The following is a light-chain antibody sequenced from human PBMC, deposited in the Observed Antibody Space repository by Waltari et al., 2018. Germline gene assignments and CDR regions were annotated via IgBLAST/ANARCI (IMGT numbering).Light chain of an antibody. Sequence: QSALTQPASVSGSPGQSITVSCPATSSYLGFYDFVSWYQHHPGQAPKLIIYDVFKRPSGVSNRFSGSKSGNTASLSISGLQADDEGDYYCTSSTFSSPLFGGGTKLTVL. CDR1: SSYLGFYDF. V-gene: IGLV2-14*03. CDR2: DVF. J-gene: IGLJ2*01. CDR3: TSSTFSSPL.